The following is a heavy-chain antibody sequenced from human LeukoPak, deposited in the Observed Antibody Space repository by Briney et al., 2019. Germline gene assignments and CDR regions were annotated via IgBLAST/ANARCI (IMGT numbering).Heavy chain of an antibody. CDR3: ARKLSTGDAFDI. CDR1: GFTFDDYA. CDR2: ISWNSGSI. D-gene: IGHD2-8*02. Sequence: GRSLRLSCAASGFTFDDYAMHWVRQAPGKGLEWVSGISWNSGSIGYADSVKGRFTISRDNAKNSLYLQMNSLRAEDTAVYYCARKLSTGDAFDIWGQGTMVTVSS. J-gene: IGHJ3*02. V-gene: IGHV3-9*01.